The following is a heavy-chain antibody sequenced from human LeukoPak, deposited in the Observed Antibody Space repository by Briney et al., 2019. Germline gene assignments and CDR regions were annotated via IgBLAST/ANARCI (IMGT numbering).Heavy chain of an antibody. D-gene: IGHD6-19*01. Sequence: SETLSLTCTVSGGSISSYYWSWIRPPPGKGLEWIGYIYYSGSTNYNPSLKSRVTISVDTSKNQFSLKLSSVTAADTAVYYCARGAVAGGRWFDPWGQGTLVTVSS. CDR3: ARGAVAGGRWFDP. V-gene: IGHV4-59*01. CDR2: IYYSGST. J-gene: IGHJ5*02. CDR1: GGSISSYY.